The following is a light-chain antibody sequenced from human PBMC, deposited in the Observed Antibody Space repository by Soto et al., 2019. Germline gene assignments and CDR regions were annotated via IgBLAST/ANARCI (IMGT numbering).Light chain of an antibody. CDR1: QSVRSN. V-gene: IGKV3-15*01. CDR2: GAS. Sequence: EIVLIQSPATLSLSPGERATLSCRASQSVRSNLAWYQQKLGQAPRLLIYGASTRATGIPARFSGSGSGTEFTLSIGSLQSEDFAVYYCQQYNNWPPTFGQGTKVDIK. CDR3: QQYNNWPPT. J-gene: IGKJ1*01.